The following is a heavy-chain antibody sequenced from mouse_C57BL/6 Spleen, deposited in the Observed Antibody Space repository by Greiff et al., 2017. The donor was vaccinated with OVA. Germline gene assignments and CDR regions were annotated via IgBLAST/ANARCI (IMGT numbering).Heavy chain of an antibody. D-gene: IGHD1-1*01. CDR3: AMAGSSYGDYFDY. J-gene: IGHJ2*01. CDR2: IHPSDSDT. Sequence: QVQLQQPGAELVKPGASVKVSCKASGYTFTSYWMHWVKQRPGQGLEWIGRIHPSDSDTNYNQKFKGKATLTVDKSPSTAYMQLSSLTSEDSAVYYCAMAGSSYGDYFDYWGQGTTLTVSS. V-gene: IGHV1-74*01. CDR1: GYTFTSYW.